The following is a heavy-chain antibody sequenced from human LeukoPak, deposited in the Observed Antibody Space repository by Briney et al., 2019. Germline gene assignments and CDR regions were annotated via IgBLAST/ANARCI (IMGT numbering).Heavy chain of an antibody. CDR1: GGSVMSYY. CDR2: IYSNGST. D-gene: IGHD6-6*01. V-gene: IGHV4-59*02. J-gene: IGHJ4*02. CDR3: ARWGSIAVARFDY. Sequence: SETLSLTCTVSGGSVMSYYWSWIRQPPGKGLEWLGYIYSNGSTNFHPSLKSRLTISVDTSKNQFSLKLTSVTAADTAVYYCARWGSIAVARFDYWGQGTLVTVSS.